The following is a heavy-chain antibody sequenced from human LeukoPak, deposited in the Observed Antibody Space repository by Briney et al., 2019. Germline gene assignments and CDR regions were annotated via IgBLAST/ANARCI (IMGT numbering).Heavy chain of an antibody. V-gene: IGHV1-69*04. CDR3: ARGSGLGVIVTGIAFDI. Sequence: GASVKVSCKASGGTFSSYAISWVRQAPGQGLEWMGRIIPILGIANYAQKFQGRVTITADKSTGTAYMELSSLRSEDTAVYYCARGSGLGVIVTGIAFDIWGQGTMVTVSS. CDR1: GGTFSSYA. CDR2: IIPILGIA. J-gene: IGHJ3*02. D-gene: IGHD3-16*02.